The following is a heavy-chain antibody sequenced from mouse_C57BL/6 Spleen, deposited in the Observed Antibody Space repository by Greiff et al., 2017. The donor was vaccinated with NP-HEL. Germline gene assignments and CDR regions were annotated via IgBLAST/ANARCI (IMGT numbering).Heavy chain of an antibody. CDR3: ARRIYDYDDGAWFAY. J-gene: IGHJ3*01. CDR2: IHPNSGST. D-gene: IGHD2-4*01. CDR1: GYTFTSYW. V-gene: IGHV1-64*01. Sequence: QVQLKQPGAELVKPGASVKLSCKASGYTFTSYWMHWVKQRPGQGLEWIGMIHPNSGSTNYNEKFKSKATLTVDKSSSTAYMQLSSLTSEDSAVYYCARRIYDYDDGAWFAYWGQGTLVTVSA.